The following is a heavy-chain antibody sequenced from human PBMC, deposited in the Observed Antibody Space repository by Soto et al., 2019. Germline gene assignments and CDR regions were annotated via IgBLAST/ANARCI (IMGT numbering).Heavy chain of an antibody. CDR1: GYTFTSYA. D-gene: IGHD2-2*01. Sequence: ASVKVSCKASGYTFTSYAMHWVRQAPGQRLEWMGWINAGNGNTKYSQKFQGRVTITRDTSASTAYMELSSLRSEDTAVYYCAREEIVVAPAVMGYYYYYYGMDVWGQGTTVTVSS. CDR3: AREEIVVAPAVMGYYYYYYGMDV. CDR2: INAGNGNT. J-gene: IGHJ6*02. V-gene: IGHV1-3*01.